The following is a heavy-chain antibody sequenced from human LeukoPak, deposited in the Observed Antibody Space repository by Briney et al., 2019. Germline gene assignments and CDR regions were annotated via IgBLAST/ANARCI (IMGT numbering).Heavy chain of an antibody. Sequence: GGSLRLSCEASGFIFSVYSMHWVRQAPGKGLEWVALISYEGSVKFYAPSVKGRFTFSRDNSKNMLYLEMGNLRGNDTAVYYCAGGISSSWTTFDLWGQGTVVTVSS. J-gene: IGHJ4*02. D-gene: IGHD2-15*01. CDR3: AGGISSSWTTFDL. CDR2: ISYEGSVK. V-gene: IGHV3-30-3*01. CDR1: GFIFSVYS.